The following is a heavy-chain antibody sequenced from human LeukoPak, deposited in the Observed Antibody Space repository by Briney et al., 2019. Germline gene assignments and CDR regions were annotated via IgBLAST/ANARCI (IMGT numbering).Heavy chain of an antibody. J-gene: IGHJ3*02. D-gene: IGHD1-1*01. CDR2: ISSSSSYI. CDR3: AKDPKAILFLEAFDI. CDR1: GFTFSSYS. Sequence: GGSLRLSCAASGFTFSSYSMNWVRQAPGKGLEWVSSISSSSSYIYYADSVKGRFTISRDNSKNTLYLQMNSLRAEDTAVYYCAKDPKAILFLEAFDIWGQGTMVTVSS. V-gene: IGHV3-21*04.